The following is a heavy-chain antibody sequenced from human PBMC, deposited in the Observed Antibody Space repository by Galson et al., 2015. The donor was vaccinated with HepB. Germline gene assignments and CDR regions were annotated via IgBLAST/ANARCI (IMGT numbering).Heavy chain of an antibody. Sequence: SLRLSCAASGFTFDSYAIHWVRQAPGKGLEWLAVISNDGNLKYFRDSVRGRFTISRDNSKNTLSLQLNSLRPEDTSIYHCARGSKHYYGSGSYYPILDSWGQGTLVTVSS. CDR2: ISNDGNLK. D-gene: IGHD3-10*01. CDR1: GFTFDSYA. V-gene: IGHV3-30*04. CDR3: ARGSKHYYGSGSYYPILDS. J-gene: IGHJ4*02.